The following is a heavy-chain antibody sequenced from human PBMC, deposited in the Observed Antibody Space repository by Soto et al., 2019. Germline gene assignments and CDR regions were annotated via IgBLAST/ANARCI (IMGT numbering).Heavy chain of an antibody. V-gene: IGHV1-2*04. CDR2: INPNSGGT. Sequence: GAPVEGSWKACGYTFNGYYMHWVRQAPGQRPEWMGWINPNSGGTNYAQKFQGWVTMTRDTSISTAYMELSRLRSDDTAVYYCARGWYCSSTSCYDYYYMDVWGKGTTVTVSS. CDR1: GYTFNGYY. D-gene: IGHD2-2*01. CDR3: ARGWYCSSTSCYDYYYMDV. J-gene: IGHJ6*03.